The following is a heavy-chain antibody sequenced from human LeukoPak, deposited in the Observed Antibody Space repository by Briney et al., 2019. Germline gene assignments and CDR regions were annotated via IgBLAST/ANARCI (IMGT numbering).Heavy chain of an antibody. CDR2: MNPNSGNT. CDR1: GYTFTGYY. D-gene: IGHD6-13*01. J-gene: IGHJ4*02. V-gene: IGHV1-8*03. Sequence: ASVKVSCKASGYTFTGYYMHWVRQATGQGLEWMGWMNPNSGNTGYAQKFQGRVTITRNTSISTAYMELSSLRSEDTAVYYCARDIVTRIAAAGSYYLDYWGQGTLVTVSS. CDR3: ARDIVTRIAAAGSYYLDY.